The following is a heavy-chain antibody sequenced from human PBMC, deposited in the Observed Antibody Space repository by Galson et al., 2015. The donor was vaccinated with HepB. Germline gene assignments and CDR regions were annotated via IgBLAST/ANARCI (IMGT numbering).Heavy chain of an antibody. Sequence: SLRLSCAASGFTFSDDWMNWVRQAPGKGLEWVGRIKSKYDNGATDYAAPVKGRFTISRDDSKNTLYLQMNSLRAEDTAVYYCAKEGYYYGSGDYYFDYWGQGTLVTVSS. D-gene: IGHD3-10*01. CDR3: AKEGYYYGSGDYYFDY. CDR2: IKSKYDNGAT. CDR1: GFTFSDDW. V-gene: IGHV3-15*07. J-gene: IGHJ4*02.